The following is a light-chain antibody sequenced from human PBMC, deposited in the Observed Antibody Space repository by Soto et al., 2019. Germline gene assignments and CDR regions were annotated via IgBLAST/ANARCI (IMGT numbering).Light chain of an antibody. V-gene: IGKV1-5*03. CDR1: QSISSW. CDR2: KAS. Sequence: DIQMTQSPSTLSASVGDRVTITCRASQSISSWLVWYQQKPGKAPKLLIYKASSLESGVPSRFSGSGSGTEFTLTISSLQPDDFATYYCQQYNSYTFGQGTKVEIK. CDR3: QQYNSYT. J-gene: IGKJ1*01.